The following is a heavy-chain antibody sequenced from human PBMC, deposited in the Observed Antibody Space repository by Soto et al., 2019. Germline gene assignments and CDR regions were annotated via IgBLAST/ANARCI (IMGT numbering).Heavy chain of an antibody. CDR1: GASISGFY. D-gene: IGHD1-1*01. J-gene: IGHJ5*02. CDR3: VRDGTKTLRDWFDP. Sequence: QVQLQESGPGLVKPSETLSLTCTVSGASISGFYWSWIRKSAGKGLEWIGRIYATGTTDYNPSLKSRVMMSGDTSKKQFSLKLRSVTAADTAVYYCVRDGTKTLRDWFDPWGHGISVTVSS. V-gene: IGHV4-4*07. CDR2: IYATGTT.